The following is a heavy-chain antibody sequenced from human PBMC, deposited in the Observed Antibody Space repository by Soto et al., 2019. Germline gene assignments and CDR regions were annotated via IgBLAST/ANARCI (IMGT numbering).Heavy chain of an antibody. D-gene: IGHD2-21*01. CDR1: GFTFSDYH. Sequence: GGSLRLSCAASGFTFSDYHMSWIRQAPGKGLEWVSHISSSGGTTHYADSVKGRFTISRDNAKNSLYLQMNSLRAEDTAVYYCAVKIYCGGDSCNSYYYMDVWGKGTTVTVPS. V-gene: IGHV3-11*01. J-gene: IGHJ6*03. CDR2: ISSSGGTT. CDR3: AVKIYCGGDSCNSYYYMDV.